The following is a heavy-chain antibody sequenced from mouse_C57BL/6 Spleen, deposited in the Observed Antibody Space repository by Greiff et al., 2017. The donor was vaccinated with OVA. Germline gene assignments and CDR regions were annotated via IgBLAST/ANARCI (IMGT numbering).Heavy chain of an antibody. Sequence: EVKLMESGPGLVKPSQSLSLTCSVTGYSITSGYYWNWIRQFPGNKLEWMGYISYDGSNNYNPSLKNRISITRDTSKNQFFLKLNSVTTEDTATYYCARERTAQVFDYWGQGTTLTVSS. CDR1: GYSITSGYY. CDR3: ARERTAQVFDY. J-gene: IGHJ2*01. D-gene: IGHD3-2*02. CDR2: ISYDGSN. V-gene: IGHV3-6*01.